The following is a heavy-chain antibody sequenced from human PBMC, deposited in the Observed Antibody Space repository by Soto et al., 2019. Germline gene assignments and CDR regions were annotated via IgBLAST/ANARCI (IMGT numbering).Heavy chain of an antibody. V-gene: IGHV3-23*01. CDR1: GLTFSCYA. CDR2: ISGSGGST. Sequence: PGWSLRLSCAAAGLTFSCYAMSWVRQDQGKGLEWVSAISGSGGSTYYADSVKGRFTISRDNSKNTLYLQMNSLRAEDTAVYYRANDSFGRSFVTYYHDYGMDVWRKGTTFTV. J-gene: IGHJ6*04. D-gene: IGHD2-15*01. CDR3: ANDSFGRSFVTYYHDYGMDV.